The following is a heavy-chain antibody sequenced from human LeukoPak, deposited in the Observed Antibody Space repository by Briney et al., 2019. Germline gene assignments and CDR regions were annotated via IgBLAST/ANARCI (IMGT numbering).Heavy chain of an antibody. D-gene: IGHD6-19*01. J-gene: IGHJ4*02. V-gene: IGHV1-46*02. CDR3: ARGSSGWYSVAY. CDR1: GYTFNSYY. Sequence: GASVKVSCEASGYTFNSYYMHWVRQAPGQGLECMGIINASGGSTSYAEKFQGRVTMTRDTSTSTVYMELSSLRPESTAVYYCARGSSGWYSVAYWGKGPLVTVS. CDR2: INASGGST.